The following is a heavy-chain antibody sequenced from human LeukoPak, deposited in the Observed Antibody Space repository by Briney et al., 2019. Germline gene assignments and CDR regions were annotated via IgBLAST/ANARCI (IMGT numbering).Heavy chain of an antibody. J-gene: IGHJ4*02. CDR2: IRYDGSNK. CDR3: AKDRNYDFWSGYETSQGY. D-gene: IGHD3-3*01. Sequence: PGGSLRLSCAASGFTFDDYGMSWVRQAPGKGLEWVAFIRYDGSNKYYADSVKGRFTISRDNSKNTLYLQMNSLRAEDTAVYYCAKDRNYDFWSGYETSQGYWGQGTLVTVSS. CDR1: GFTFDDYG. V-gene: IGHV3-30*02.